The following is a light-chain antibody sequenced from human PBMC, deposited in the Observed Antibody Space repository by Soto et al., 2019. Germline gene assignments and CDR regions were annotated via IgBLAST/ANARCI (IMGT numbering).Light chain of an antibody. V-gene: IGLV1-47*01. Sequence: QSVLTQPPSASGPPGQGVTISCSGSTSNIGSNYVYWYQQLPGTAPKLLIYRNNQRPSGVPDRFSCSKSGTSASLAISGLRSDDEADYFCATWDDRLNGFYVFGTGTKVTVL. J-gene: IGLJ1*01. CDR1: TSNIGSNY. CDR3: ATWDDRLNGFYV. CDR2: RNN.